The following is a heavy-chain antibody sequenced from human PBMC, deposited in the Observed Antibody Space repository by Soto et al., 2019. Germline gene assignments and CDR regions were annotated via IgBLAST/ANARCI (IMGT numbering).Heavy chain of an antibody. CDR1: GYTFTSYA. CDR3: ARCVSYGSANRTFYGMDV. Sequence: QVQLVQSGAEVKNPRASMKVSCKASGYTFTSYAMHWVRQAPGQRLEWMVWINAGNGNTKYSQKFQGRVTITRDTSASTAYMELSSLRSEDTAVYYWARCVSYGSANRTFYGMDVWGQGTTVSVSS. D-gene: IGHD3-10*01. CDR2: INAGNGNT. J-gene: IGHJ6*02. V-gene: IGHV1-3*01.